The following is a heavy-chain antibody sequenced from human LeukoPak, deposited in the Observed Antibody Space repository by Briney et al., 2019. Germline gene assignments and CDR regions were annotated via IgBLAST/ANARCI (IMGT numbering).Heavy chain of an antibody. V-gene: IGHV3-74*01. J-gene: IGHJ3*02. CDR3: ARGGYYPYAFDI. CDR1: GFTFSNNY. D-gene: IGHD3-22*01. CDR2: IDRDGSST. Sequence: GGSLRLSCAASGFTFSNNYMHWVRQAPGKGLVWVSRIDRDGSSTTYADSVKGRFTISRDNAKNSLYLQMNSLRAEDTAVYYCARGGYYPYAFDIWGQGTMVTVSS.